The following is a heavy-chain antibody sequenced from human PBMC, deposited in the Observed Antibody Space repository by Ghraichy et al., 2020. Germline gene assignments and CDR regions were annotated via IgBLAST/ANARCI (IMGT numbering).Heavy chain of an antibody. CDR3: ARDRRVQGVITSYFDY. V-gene: IGHV3-33*01. CDR1: GFTFSSYG. CDR2: IWYDGSNK. Sequence: LSLTCAASGFTFSSYGMHWVRQAPGKGLEWVAVIWYDGSNKYYADSVKGRFTISRDNSKNTLYLQMNSLRAEDTAVYYCARDRRVQGVITSYFDYWGQGTLVTVSS. J-gene: IGHJ4*02. D-gene: IGHD3-10*01.